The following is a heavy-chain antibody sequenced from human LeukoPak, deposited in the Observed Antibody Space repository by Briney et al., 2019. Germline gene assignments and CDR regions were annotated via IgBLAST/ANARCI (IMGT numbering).Heavy chain of an antibody. Sequence: PGGSLRLSCAASGFTFSSYWMSWVRQAPGKGLEWVANIKQDGSGKYYVDSVKGRFTISRDNAKNSLYLQMNSLRAEDTAVYYCARAITFGGKSRAWGDYWGQGTLVTVSS. J-gene: IGHJ4*02. D-gene: IGHD3-16*01. CDR2: IKQDGSGK. CDR1: GFTFSSYW. V-gene: IGHV3-7*01. CDR3: ARAITFGGKSRAWGDY.